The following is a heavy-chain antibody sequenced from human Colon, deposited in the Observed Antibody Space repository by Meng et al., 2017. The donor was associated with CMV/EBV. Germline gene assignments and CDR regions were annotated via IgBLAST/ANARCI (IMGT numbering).Heavy chain of an antibody. D-gene: IGHD6-13*01. CDR2: VTGSGAST. Sequence: GESLKISCTASGFTFNSFALSWVRQPPGKGLQWVSAVTGSGASTYYADSVKGRFTISRDNSRNMVYLQMNSLRAEDTAVYYCGKQLAAAGLCIDYWGQGTLVTVSS. CDR3: GKQLAAAGLCIDY. V-gene: IGHV3-23*01. CDR1: GFTFNSFA. J-gene: IGHJ4*02.